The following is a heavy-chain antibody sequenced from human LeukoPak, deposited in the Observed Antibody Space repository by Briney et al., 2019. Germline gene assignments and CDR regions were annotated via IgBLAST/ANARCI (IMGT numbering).Heavy chain of an antibody. J-gene: IGHJ4*02. CDR3: ARHGAGYSYTPGYFDY. CDR1: GGSFSGYY. CDR2: IYYSGST. D-gene: IGHD5-18*01. Sequence: SETLSLTCAVYGGSFSGYYWSWIRQPPGKGLEWIGSIYYSGSTYYNPSLKSRVTISVDTSKNQFSLKLSSVTAADTAVYYCARHGAGYSYTPGYFDYWGQGTLVTVSS. V-gene: IGHV4-34*01.